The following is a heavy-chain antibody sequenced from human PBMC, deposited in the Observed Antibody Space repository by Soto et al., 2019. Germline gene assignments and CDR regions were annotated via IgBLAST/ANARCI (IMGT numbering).Heavy chain of an antibody. CDR2: MEPSSGKT. D-gene: IGHD1-26*01. V-gene: IGHV1-8*01. Sequence: QVQLVQSGAEVREPGASVKVSCKASGYSFTSLDINWVRQTAGQGLEWMGWMEPSSGKTGYAQKFHDRVTMTSDTSINTAYMELTTLTSDDTAFYYCARGVTAGVDYWGQGPLVTVSS. CDR1: GYSFTSLD. CDR3: ARGVTAGVDY. J-gene: IGHJ4*02.